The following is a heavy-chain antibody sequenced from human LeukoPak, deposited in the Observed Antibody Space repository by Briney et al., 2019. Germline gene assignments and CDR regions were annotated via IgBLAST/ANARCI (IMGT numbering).Heavy chain of an antibody. CDR3: ARDFEATADDAFDI. V-gene: IGHV4-31*03. CDR2: IYYSGST. Sequence: PSETLSLICTVSGGSISSGGQYWSWIRQHPGKGLEYIGYIYYSGSTYYNPSLKSRVIISVDTSKNQFSLKLNSVTAADTAVYYCARDFEATADDAFDIWGQGTMVTVSS. J-gene: IGHJ3*02. CDR1: GGSISSGGQY. D-gene: IGHD5-12*01.